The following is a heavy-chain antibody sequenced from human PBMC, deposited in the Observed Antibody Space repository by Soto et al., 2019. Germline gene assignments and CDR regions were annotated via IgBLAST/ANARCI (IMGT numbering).Heavy chain of an antibody. Sequence: GGSLRLSCAASGFTFSDHYMDWVRQAPGKGLEWVGRIRNKANSYTTEYAASVKGRFTISRDDSKNSLYLQMNSLKTEDTAVYFCARRGDCYSWDYWGQGTLVTVSS. CDR1: GFTFSDHY. CDR2: IRNKANSYTT. CDR3: ARRGDCYSWDY. J-gene: IGHJ4*02. V-gene: IGHV3-72*01. D-gene: IGHD2-21*01.